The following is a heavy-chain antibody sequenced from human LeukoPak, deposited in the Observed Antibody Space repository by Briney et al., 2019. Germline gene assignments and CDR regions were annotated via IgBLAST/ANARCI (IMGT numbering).Heavy chain of an antibody. J-gene: IGHJ4*02. CDR3: ARAIGYYYDSSGAPGY. Sequence: GGSLRLSCAASGFTFSDYYMSWIRQAPGKGLEWVSYISSSGSTIYYADSVKGRFTISRDNAKNSLYLQMNSLRAEDTAVYYCARAIGYYYDSSGAPGYWGQGTLVTVSS. D-gene: IGHD3-22*01. V-gene: IGHV3-11*04. CDR1: GFTFSDYY. CDR2: ISSSGSTI.